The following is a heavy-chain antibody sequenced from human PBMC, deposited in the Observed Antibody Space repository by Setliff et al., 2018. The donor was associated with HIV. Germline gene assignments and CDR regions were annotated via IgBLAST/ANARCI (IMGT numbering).Heavy chain of an antibody. V-gene: IGHV1-18*01. J-gene: IGHJ3*02. Sequence: ASVKVSCKASGDTFTTYALHWVRQAPGQRLEWMGWISGNNRITYYAQNFQSRVTLTTDTSTSTSNMELRSLRSDDTAVYYCARDDVGYCSGGSCYHLFDTFDIWGQGTVVTVSS. CDR3: ARDDVGYCSGGSCYHLFDTFDI. CDR1: GDTFTTYA. D-gene: IGHD2-15*01. CDR2: ISGNNRIT.